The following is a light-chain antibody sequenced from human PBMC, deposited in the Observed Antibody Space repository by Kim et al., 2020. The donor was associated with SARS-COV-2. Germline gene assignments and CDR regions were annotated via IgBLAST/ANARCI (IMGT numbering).Light chain of an antibody. V-gene: IGKV3-15*01. CDR3: QQYNDWPLT. Sequence: EIVMTQSPCTLSVSPGERATLSCRASQSVTYKLAWYQQKPGEAPRLLINGASTRASGIPSRFSGGGSGTEFTLTITGLQSEDFAFYYCQQYNDWPLTFGGGTKVDIK. CDR2: GAS. J-gene: IGKJ4*02. CDR1: QSVTYK.